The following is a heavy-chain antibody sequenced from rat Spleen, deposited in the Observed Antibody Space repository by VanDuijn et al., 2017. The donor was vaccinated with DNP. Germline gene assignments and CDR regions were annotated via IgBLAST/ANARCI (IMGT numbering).Heavy chain of an antibody. CDR2: IGSDGYAP. CDR1: GFTFSDYY. D-gene: IGHD1-10*01. CDR3: TTDLGGAYTNY. J-gene: IGHJ2*01. Sequence: EVQLVESGGGLVQPGRSLRLSCAASGFTFSDYYMAWVRQAPTKGLEWVAYIGSDGYAPYYGDSVKGRFTISRDNAKSTLYLQMNSLRYEDMATYYCTTDLGGAYTNYWGQGVMVTLSS. V-gene: IGHV5-20*01.